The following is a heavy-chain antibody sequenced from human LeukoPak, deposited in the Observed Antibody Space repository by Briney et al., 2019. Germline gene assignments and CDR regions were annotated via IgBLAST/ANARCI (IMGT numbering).Heavy chain of an antibody. Sequence: GASVKVSCKASGYTFTSYDINWVRPATGQGLEWMGWMNPNSGNTGYAQKFQGRVTITRNTSISTAYMELSSLRSEDTAVYYCARGLGSSSSFDYWGQGTLVTVSS. CDR3: ARGLGSSSSFDY. D-gene: IGHD6-6*01. CDR1: GYTFTSYD. J-gene: IGHJ4*02. CDR2: MNPNSGNT. V-gene: IGHV1-8*03.